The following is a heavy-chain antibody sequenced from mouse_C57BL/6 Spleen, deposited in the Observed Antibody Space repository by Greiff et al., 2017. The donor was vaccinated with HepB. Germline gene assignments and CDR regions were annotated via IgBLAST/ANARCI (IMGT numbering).Heavy chain of an antibody. CDR3: ASSGRLGDY. Sequence: VQLKESGPGLVKPSQSLSLTCSVTGYSITSGYYWNWIRQFPGNKLEWMGYISYDGSNNYNPSLKNRISITRDTSKNQFFLKLNSVTTEDTATYYCASSGRLGDYWGQGTTLTVSS. J-gene: IGHJ2*01. V-gene: IGHV3-6*01. CDR2: ISYDGSN. CDR1: GYSITSGYY. D-gene: IGHD1-3*01.